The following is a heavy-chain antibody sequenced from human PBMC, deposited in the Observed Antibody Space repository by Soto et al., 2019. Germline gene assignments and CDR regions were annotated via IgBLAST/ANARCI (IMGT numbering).Heavy chain of an antibody. J-gene: IGHJ6*03. Sequence: SVKVSCKASGFTFTSSAMQWVRQARGQRLEWIGWIVVGSGNTNYAQKFQERVTITRDMSTSTAYMELSSLRSEDTAVYYCAAGRRYYYYYMDVWGKGTTVTVSS. CDR3: AAGRRYYYYYMDV. CDR2: IVVGSGNT. CDR1: GFTFTSSA. V-gene: IGHV1-58*02.